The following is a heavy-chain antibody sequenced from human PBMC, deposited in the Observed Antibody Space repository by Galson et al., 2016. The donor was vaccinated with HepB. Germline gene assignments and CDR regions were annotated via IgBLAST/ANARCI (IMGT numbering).Heavy chain of an antibody. CDR2: ISAYNHNT. V-gene: IGHV1-18*01. CDR3: ARSPSMSGYGYYDY. J-gene: IGHJ4*02. D-gene: IGHD2/OR15-2a*01. CDR1: GYTFTSYG. Sequence: SVKVSCKAYGYTFTSYGISWVRQAPGQGLEWMGWISAYNHNTHYEQNLQDRVTLTTESSTSTAYMELRSLRSDDTAVYYCARSPSMSGYGYYDYRGQGTLVTVSS.